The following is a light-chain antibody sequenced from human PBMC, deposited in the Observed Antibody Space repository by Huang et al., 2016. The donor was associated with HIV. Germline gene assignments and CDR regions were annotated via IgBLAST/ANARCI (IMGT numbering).Light chain of an antibody. CDR3: HHYGATQWA. Sequence: EIVLTQSPGTLSLSPGERAFLSCRASQSLNKGFLAWYRQKPGQAPQLLSYDASTRASDSPDRFLGRGSGTDFALTINGLDPEDSGVFFCHHYGATQWAFGQGTRVEVK. V-gene: IGKV3-20*01. J-gene: IGKJ1*01. CDR2: DAS. CDR1: QSLNKGF.